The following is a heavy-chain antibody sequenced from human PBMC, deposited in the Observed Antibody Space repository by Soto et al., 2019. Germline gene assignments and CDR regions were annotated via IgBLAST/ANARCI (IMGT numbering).Heavy chain of an antibody. J-gene: IGHJ5*02. Sequence: PSETRSLTCTVSGGSISSGGYYWSWILHHPGKGLEWIGYIYYSVSTYYNPSLKSRVTISVDTSKNHFSLKLSSVTAADTAVYYCARVVDLTYYWSRGGWCELSGQGSLVIGSS. CDR1: GGSISSGGYY. CDR3: ARVVDLTYYWSRGGWCEL. CDR2: IYYSVST. V-gene: IGHV4-31*03. D-gene: IGHD1-20*01.